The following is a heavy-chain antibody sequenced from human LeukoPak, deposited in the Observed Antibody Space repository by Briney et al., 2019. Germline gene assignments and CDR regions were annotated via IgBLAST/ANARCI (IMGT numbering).Heavy chain of an antibody. D-gene: IGHD5-24*01. CDR1: GFTFSSYA. V-gene: IGHV3-23*01. CDR3: AKDHGGRWLQLSG. CDR2: ISGSGGST. J-gene: IGHJ4*02. Sequence: PGGSLRLSCAASGFTFSSYAMSWVRQAPGKGLEGVSAISGSGGSTYYADSVKGRFTISRDDSKTTLYLQMNSLRAEDTAVYYCAKDHGGRWLQLSGWGQGTLVTVSS.